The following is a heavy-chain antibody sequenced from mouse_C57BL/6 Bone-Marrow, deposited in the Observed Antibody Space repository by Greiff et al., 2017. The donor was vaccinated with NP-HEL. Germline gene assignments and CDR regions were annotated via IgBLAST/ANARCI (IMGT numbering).Heavy chain of an antibody. CDR2: IYPGGGYT. CDR1: GYTFTNYW. V-gene: IGHV1-63*01. Sequence: VQLQQSGAELVRPGTSVKMSCKASGYTFTNYWIGWAKQRPGHGLEWIGDIYPGGGYTNYNEKFKGKATLTADKSSSTAYMQFSSLTSEDSAIYYCARRGYCGSSPYAMDYWGQGTSVTVSS. J-gene: IGHJ4*01. CDR3: ARRGYCGSSPYAMDY. D-gene: IGHD1-1*01.